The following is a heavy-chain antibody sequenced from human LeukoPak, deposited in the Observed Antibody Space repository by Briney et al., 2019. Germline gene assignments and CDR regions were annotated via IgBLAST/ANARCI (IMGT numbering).Heavy chain of an antibody. Sequence: GGSLRLSCAASGFDFGAYEMNWVRQAPGKGLEWVAYFAGSDTTKYYADSVRGRFTISRDNAKNPLYLQMNSLRAEDTALYYCTTLGYHLDSWGQGTLVTVSS. J-gene: IGHJ4*02. D-gene: IGHD3-22*01. V-gene: IGHV3-48*03. CDR1: GFDFGAYE. CDR2: FAGSDTTK. CDR3: TTLGYHLDS.